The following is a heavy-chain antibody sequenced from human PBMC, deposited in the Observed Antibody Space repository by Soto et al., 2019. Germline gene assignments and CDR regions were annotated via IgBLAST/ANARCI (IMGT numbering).Heavy chain of an antibody. CDR3: ARDAVAATWYFDL. CDR1: GFAFGSYW. J-gene: IGHJ2*01. D-gene: IGHD6-19*01. V-gene: IGHV3-74*01. CDR2: INSDGSDT. Sequence: EVQLVESGGGLVQPGGSLRLSCAASGFAFGSYWMHWVRQAPGKGLVWVARINSDGSDTSYANSVKGRFTISRDNGKNTVSLQMHSLRDEDTAVYFCARDAVAATWYFDLWGRGTLVAVSS.